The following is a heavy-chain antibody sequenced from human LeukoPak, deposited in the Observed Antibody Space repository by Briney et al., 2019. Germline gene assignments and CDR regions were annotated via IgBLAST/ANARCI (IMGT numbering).Heavy chain of an antibody. CDR1: GGSFSGYY. D-gene: IGHD5-24*01. J-gene: IGHJ5*02. Sequence: PSETLSLTCAVYGGSFSGYYWSWIRQPPGKGLEWTGEINHSGSTNYNPSLKSRVTISVDTSKNQFSLKLSSVTAADTAVYYCARAALRWLQDSWFDPWGQGTLVTVSS. V-gene: IGHV4-34*01. CDR2: INHSGST. CDR3: ARAALRWLQDSWFDP.